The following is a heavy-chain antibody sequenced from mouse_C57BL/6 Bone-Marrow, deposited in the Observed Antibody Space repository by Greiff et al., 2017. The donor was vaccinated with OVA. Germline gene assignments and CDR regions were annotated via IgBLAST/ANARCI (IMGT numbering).Heavy chain of an antibody. D-gene: IGHD1-1*01. CDR3: TRRDGSSYSYAMDY. CDR2: IYPGNSDT. Sequence: VQLKQSGTVLARPGASVKMSCKTSGYTFTSYWMHWVKQRPGQGLEWIGAIYPGNSDTSYNQKFKGKAKLTAVTSASTAYMELSSLTNEDSAVYYCTRRDGSSYSYAMDYWGQGTSVTVSS. V-gene: IGHV1-5*01. J-gene: IGHJ4*01. CDR1: GYTFTSYW.